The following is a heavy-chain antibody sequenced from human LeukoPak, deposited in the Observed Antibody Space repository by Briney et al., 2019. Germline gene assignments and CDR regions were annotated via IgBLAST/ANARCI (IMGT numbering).Heavy chain of an antibody. J-gene: IGHJ5*02. Sequence: GGSLRLSCAASGFTFSKYGMHWVRQAPGKGLEWVAVIWFGGSNRNHADSVKGRFTISRDNSKNTLFPQMNSLRVEDTAVYFCVRDYCSGGSCYESNWFDPWGQGTLVTVSS. V-gene: IGHV3-33*01. CDR1: GFTFSKYG. CDR3: VRDYCSGGSCYESNWFDP. D-gene: IGHD2-15*01. CDR2: IWFGGSNR.